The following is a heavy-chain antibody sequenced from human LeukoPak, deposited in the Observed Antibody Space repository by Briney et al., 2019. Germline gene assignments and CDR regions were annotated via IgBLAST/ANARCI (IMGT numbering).Heavy chain of an antibody. CDR2: IYYSGST. D-gene: IGHD5-18*01. V-gene: IGHV4-61*01. Sequence: PSETLSLTCTVSGGSVSSGSYYWSWIRQPPGKGLEWIGYIYYSGSTNYNPSLKSRVTISVDTSKNQFSLKLSSVTAADTAVYYCASVDKAMVDAFDIWGQGTMVTVSS. CDR1: GGSVSSGSYY. J-gene: IGHJ3*02. CDR3: ASVDKAMVDAFDI.